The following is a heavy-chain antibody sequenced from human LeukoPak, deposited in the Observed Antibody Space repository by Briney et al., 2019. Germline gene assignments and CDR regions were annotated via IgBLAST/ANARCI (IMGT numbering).Heavy chain of an antibody. Sequence: GGSLRLSCAASGFTFSSYSMNWVRQMPGKGLEWMGIIYPGDSDTRYSPSFQGQVTISADKSISTAYLQWSSLKASDTAMYFCARRTGYYFDYWGQGTLVTVSS. J-gene: IGHJ4*02. CDR2: IYPGDSDT. V-gene: IGHV5-51*01. CDR3: ARRTGYYFDY. D-gene: IGHD7-27*01. CDR1: GFTFSSYS.